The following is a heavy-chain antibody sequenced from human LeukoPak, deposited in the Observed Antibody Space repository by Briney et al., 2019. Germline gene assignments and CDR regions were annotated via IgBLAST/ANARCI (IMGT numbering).Heavy chain of an antibody. CDR3: ARGHIRVVGLGVFDY. CDR1: GFTFSSYS. Sequence: GGPLRLSCAASGFTFSSYSMNWVRQAPGKGLEWVSSISSSSSYIYYSDSVKGRFTISRDNAKNSLYLQMNTLRAEETAVYYCARGHIRVVGLGVFDYWGQGTRVTVSS. J-gene: IGHJ4*02. CDR2: ISSSSSYI. D-gene: IGHD3-16*01. V-gene: IGHV3-21*01.